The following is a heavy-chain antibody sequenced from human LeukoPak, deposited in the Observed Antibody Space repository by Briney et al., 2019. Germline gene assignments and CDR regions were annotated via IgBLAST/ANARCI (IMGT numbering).Heavy chain of an antibody. CDR3: ARQVMGRVGATPDAFDI. D-gene: IGHD1-26*01. CDR1: GGSISSTSHY. J-gene: IGHJ3*02. Sequence: SETLSLTCTVSGGSISSTSHYWAWIHQPPGKGLEWLGSVYYDGEATYYNPSLKSRVTISVDAAKNQLSLRLTSVTAADTGLFSCARQVMGRVGATPDAFDIWGQGTMVTVSS. V-gene: IGHV4-39*01. CDR2: VYYDGEAT.